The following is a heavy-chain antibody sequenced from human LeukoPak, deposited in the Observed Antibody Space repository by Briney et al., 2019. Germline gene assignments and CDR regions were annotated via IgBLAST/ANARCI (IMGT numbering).Heavy chain of an antibody. CDR2: INPNSGGT. V-gene: IGHV1-2*04. J-gene: IGHJ6*02. CDR1: GYTFTSHY. D-gene: IGHD6-13*01. Sequence: GASVKVSCKASGYTFTSHYMHWVRQAPGQGLEWMGWINPNSGGTNYAQKFQGWVTMTRDTSISTAYMELSRLRSDDTAVYYCARDLGRAAGDDYYYYYGMDVWGQGTTVTVSS. CDR3: ARDLGRAAGDDYYYYYGMDV.